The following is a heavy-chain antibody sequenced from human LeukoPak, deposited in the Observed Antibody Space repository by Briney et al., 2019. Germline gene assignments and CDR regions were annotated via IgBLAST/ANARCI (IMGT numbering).Heavy chain of an antibody. Sequence: GGSLRLSCAASGFTFSSCAMNWVRLAPGKGLEWVSVISGSGSSTYYAASVKGRFTISRDNSKNILYLHMKSLRVEDTAIYYCAKAGSTAWAAVDFWGQGTLVTVSS. CDR2: ISGSGSST. J-gene: IGHJ4*02. V-gene: IGHV3-23*01. CDR3: AKAGSTAWAAVDF. D-gene: IGHD2-2*01. CDR1: GFTFSSCA.